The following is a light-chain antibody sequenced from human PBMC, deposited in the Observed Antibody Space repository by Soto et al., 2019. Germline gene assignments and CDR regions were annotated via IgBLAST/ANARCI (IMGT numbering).Light chain of an antibody. CDR3: QQAHSFPLT. V-gene: IGKV1-12*01. Sequence: DIQMTQSPSSVSASVGDRVTITCRASQDISSWVAWYQQKPGKAPKLLISAASSLQSGVPRRFSGSGSGTDFTLTISSLQPEDFATYYCQQAHSFPLTFGPGTKVDIK. CDR2: AAS. CDR1: QDISSW. J-gene: IGKJ3*01.